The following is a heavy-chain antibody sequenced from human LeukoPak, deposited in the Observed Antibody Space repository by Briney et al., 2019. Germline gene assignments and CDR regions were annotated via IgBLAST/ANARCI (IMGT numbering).Heavy chain of an antibody. CDR2: IRYVESEQ. Sequence: GGSLRLSCAASGFTFSSYGMHWVRQAPGKGLQWLAFIRYVESEQYYLDSVKGRFTISRDNSKNTVYLQLNSLRSEDTAMYYCVREGFDPWGQGTLVTVSS. V-gene: IGHV3-30*02. CDR3: VREGFDP. CDR1: GFTFSSYG. J-gene: IGHJ5*02.